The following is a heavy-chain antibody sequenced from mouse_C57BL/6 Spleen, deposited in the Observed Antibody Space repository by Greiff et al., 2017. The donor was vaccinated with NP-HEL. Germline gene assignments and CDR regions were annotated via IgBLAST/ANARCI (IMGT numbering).Heavy chain of an antibody. J-gene: IGHJ3*01. Sequence: VQLQQSGAELVRPGASVTLSCKASGYTFTDYEMHWVKQTPVHGLEWIGAIDPETGGTAYNQKFKGKAILTADKSSSTAYMELRSLTSEDSAVYYCTRSGDYGSSYIYWGQGTLVTVSA. CDR1: GYTFTDYE. CDR2: IDPETGGT. V-gene: IGHV1-15*01. CDR3: TRSGDYGSSYIY. D-gene: IGHD1-1*01.